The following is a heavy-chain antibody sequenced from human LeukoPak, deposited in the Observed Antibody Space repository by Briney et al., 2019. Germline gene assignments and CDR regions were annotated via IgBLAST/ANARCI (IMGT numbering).Heavy chain of an antibody. D-gene: IGHD3-3*02. CDR2: IYTSGST. J-gene: IGHJ5*02. V-gene: IGHV4-38-2*02. CDR3: ARDRSGHLNWFDP. Sequence: TASETLSLTCAVSGYSISSGYYWGWIRQPPGKGLEWIGRIYTSGSTNYNPSLKSRVTMSVDTSKNQFSLKLSSVTAADTAVYYCARDRSGHLNWFDPWGQGTLVTVSS. CDR1: GYSISSGYY.